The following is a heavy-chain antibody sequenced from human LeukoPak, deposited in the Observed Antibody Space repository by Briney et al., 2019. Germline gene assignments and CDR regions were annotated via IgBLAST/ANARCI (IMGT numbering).Heavy chain of an antibody. CDR1: GYTLTELS. D-gene: IGHD4-17*01. J-gene: IGHJ3*02. Sequence: GASVKVSCKVSGYTLTELSMHWVRQAPGKGLEWMGGFDPEDGETIYAQKFQGRVTMTEDTSTDTAYTELSSLRSEDTAVYYCATLGPIRSTLDAFDIWGQGTMVTVSS. CDR3: ATLGPIRSTLDAFDI. CDR2: FDPEDGET. V-gene: IGHV1-24*01.